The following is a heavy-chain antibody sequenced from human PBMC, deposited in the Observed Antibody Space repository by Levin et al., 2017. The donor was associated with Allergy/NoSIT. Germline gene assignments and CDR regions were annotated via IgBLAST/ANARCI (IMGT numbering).Heavy chain of an antibody. J-gene: IGHJ4*02. Sequence: SETLSLTCTVSGGSISSSSYYWGWIRQPPGTGLEWIASIYYSGTTYYNPSLKSRITISVDTSKNQFSLKLSSVTVADTAVYYCARVRHYDSSGFDSWGQGTQVTVSS. CDR3: ARVRHYDSSGFDS. CDR1: GGSISSSSYY. CDR2: IYYSGTT. D-gene: IGHD3-22*01. V-gene: IGHV4-39*07.